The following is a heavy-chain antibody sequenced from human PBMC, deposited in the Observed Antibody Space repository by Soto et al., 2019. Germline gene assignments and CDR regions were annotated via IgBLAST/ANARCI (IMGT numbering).Heavy chain of an antibody. V-gene: IGHV4-34*01. J-gene: IGHJ4*02. CDR2: INHSGST. Sequence: PSETLSLTCAVYGGSFSGYYWSWIRQPPGKGLEWIGEINHSGSTNYNPSLKSRVTISVDTSKNQFSLKLSSVTAADTAVYYCARAGIAAALGAYFDYWGQGTLVTVSS. CDR1: GGSFSGYY. CDR3: ARAGIAAALGAYFDY. D-gene: IGHD6-25*01.